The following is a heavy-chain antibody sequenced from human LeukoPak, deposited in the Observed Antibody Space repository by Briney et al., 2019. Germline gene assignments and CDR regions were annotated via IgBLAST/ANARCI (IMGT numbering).Heavy chain of an antibody. V-gene: IGHV5-51*01. D-gene: IGHD3-22*01. CDR1: GYSLNSYW. CDR2: IYPWYSDT. J-gene: IGHJ1*01. Sequence: ESLKTYCNCSGYSLNSYWMGWVRPMPREGMEWMGIIYPWYSDTLYSPSFQGQVNISPDKSISNAYLQWSRLKASDTAMYYCARRGYYDSSGYHEYFQHWGEGTLVTVS. CDR3: ARRGYYDSSGYHEYFQH.